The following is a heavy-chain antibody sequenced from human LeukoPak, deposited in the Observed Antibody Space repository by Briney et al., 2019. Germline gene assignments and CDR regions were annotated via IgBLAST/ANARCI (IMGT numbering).Heavy chain of an antibody. CDR1: GFTFSSYS. CDR3: ARAVTTGVIIDY. Sequence: GGSLRLSCAASGFTFSSYSMNWVRQAPGKGLEWVSSISSSSSYIYYADSVKGRFTISRDNAKNSLYLQMNSLRVEDTAVYYCARAVTTGVIIDYWGQGTLVTVSS. CDR2: ISSSSSYI. J-gene: IGHJ4*02. V-gene: IGHV3-21*01. D-gene: IGHD4-17*01.